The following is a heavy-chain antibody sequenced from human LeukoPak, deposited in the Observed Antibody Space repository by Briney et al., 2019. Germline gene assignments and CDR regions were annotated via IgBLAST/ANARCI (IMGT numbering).Heavy chain of an antibody. D-gene: IGHD6-25*01. J-gene: IGHJ4*02. CDR1: GGSISSSSYY. V-gene: IGHV4-39*01. Sequence: SETLSLTCTVSGGSISSSSYYWGWIRQPPEKGLEWIGSIYYDGSTYYNPSLKSRVTISVDTSKNQFSLKLSSVTAADTAVYYCARRRYSSGYIDYWGQGTLVTVSS. CDR2: IYYDGST. CDR3: ARRRYSSGYIDY.